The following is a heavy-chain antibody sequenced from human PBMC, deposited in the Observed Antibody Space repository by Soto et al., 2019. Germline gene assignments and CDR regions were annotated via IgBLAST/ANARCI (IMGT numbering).Heavy chain of an antibody. V-gene: IGHV3-23*01. CDR2: FRGRGDGT. CDR3: AKGPDPGAFDI. D-gene: IGHD3-10*01. J-gene: IGHJ3*02. Sequence: GGSLRLSCAASGFAFASYAMTWVRQAPGKGLEWVSTFRGRGDGTYYADSVKGRFTVSRDNSNNQLYLQMNGLRAGDTAVYYCAKGPDPGAFDIWGQGTMVTVSS. CDR1: GFAFASYA.